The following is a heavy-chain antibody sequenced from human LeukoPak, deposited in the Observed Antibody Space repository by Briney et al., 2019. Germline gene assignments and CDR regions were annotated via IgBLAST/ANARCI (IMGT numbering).Heavy chain of an antibody. Sequence: PGGSLRLSCAASGFTFNTYSMSWVRQAPGKGLEWVSIISRTSESIFYADSVKGRFTISRDNAKNSLYLQMNSLRAEDTALYYCAREQAIAATTPFDYWGQGTLVTVSS. J-gene: IGHJ4*02. CDR2: ISRTSESI. CDR1: GFTFNTYS. V-gene: IGHV3-21*04. CDR3: AREQAIAATTPFDY. D-gene: IGHD6-6*01.